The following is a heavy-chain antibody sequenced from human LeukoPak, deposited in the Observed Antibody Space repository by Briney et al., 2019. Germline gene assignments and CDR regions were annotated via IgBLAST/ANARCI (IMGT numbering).Heavy chain of an antibody. CDR1: GYTFTGYY. CDR3: ASENFDFLTGYYTFDY. CDR2: INPNSGGT. J-gene: IGHJ4*02. Sequence: GASVKVSCKASGYTFTGYYMHWVRQAPGQGLAWMGWINPNSGGTNYAQKFQGRVTMTRDTSISTAYLELSRLRSDDTAVYYCASENFDFLTGYYTFDYWGQGTLVTVSS. D-gene: IGHD3-9*01. V-gene: IGHV1-2*02.